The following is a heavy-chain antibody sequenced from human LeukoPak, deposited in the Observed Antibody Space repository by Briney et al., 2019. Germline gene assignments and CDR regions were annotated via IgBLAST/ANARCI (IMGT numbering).Heavy chain of an antibody. J-gene: IGHJ4*02. D-gene: IGHD3-3*01. CDR1: GGSISSGSYY. Sequence: SETLSLTCTVSGGSISSGSYYWSWIRQPAGKGLEWIGRIYTSGSTNYNPSLKSRVTISVDTSKNQFSLKLSSVTAADTAVYYCARGLEYERFDYWGQGTLVTVSS. CDR3: ARGLEYERFDY. V-gene: IGHV4-61*02. CDR2: IYTSGST.